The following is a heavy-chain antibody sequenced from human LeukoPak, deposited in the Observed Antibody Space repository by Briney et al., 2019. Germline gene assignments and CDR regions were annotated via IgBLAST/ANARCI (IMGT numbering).Heavy chain of an antibody. D-gene: IGHD1-26*01. J-gene: IGHJ4*02. CDR1: GFTFSSYA. CDR3: VVSGIVTTAVPF. V-gene: IGHV3-23*01. Sequence: GGSLRLSCAASGFTFSSYAMSWVPQAPGKGLEWVSAISGSGGSTYYADSVEGRFTISRDNSKNTLYLQMNSLRAEDTAVYYCVVSGIVTTAVPFWGQGTLVTVSS. CDR2: ISGSGGST.